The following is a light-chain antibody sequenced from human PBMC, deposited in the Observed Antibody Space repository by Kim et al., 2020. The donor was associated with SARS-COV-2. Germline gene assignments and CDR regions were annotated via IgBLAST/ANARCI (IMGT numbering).Light chain of an antibody. J-gene: IGLJ1*01. CDR1: SSDVGGYNY. Sequence: QSLNISCTGTSSDVGGYNYVSWYQQHPGKAPKLMIYDVSKRPSGVPDRFSGSKSGNTASLTISGLQAEDEADYYCCSYAGSYTYVFGTGTKVTVL. CDR2: DVS. CDR3: CSYAGSYTYV. V-gene: IGLV2-11*01.